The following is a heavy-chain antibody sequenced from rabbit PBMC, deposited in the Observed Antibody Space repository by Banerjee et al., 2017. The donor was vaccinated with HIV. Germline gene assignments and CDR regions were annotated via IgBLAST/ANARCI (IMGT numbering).Heavy chain of an antibody. CDR1: GFSFSSNW. D-gene: IGHD8-1*01. V-gene: IGHV1S40*01. Sequence: QSLEESGGDLVKPGASLTLTCTASGFSFSSNWICWVRQAPGKGLEWISCIAGSSSGFTYSATWAKGRFTCSKTSSTTVTLKMTSLTVADTATYFCARDTGSSFSSYGMDLWGPGTLVTVS. CDR3: ARDTGSSFSSYGMDL. J-gene: IGHJ6*01. CDR2: IAGSSSGFT.